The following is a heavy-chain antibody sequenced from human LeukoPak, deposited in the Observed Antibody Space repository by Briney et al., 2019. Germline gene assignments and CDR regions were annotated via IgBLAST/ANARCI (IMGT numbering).Heavy chain of an antibody. D-gene: IGHD6-13*01. CDR1: GFTFSSYA. J-gene: IGHJ4*02. Sequence: GGSLRLSCAASGFTFSSYAIHWVRQAPGKGLEWVAVISSDGNNKYYADSLKGRVTISRDNSKTTLSLQIHSLRVEDTAVYYCARGEYTSSWYCDFWGQGTLVTVSS. CDR3: ARGEYTSSWYCDF. V-gene: IGHV3-30*04. CDR2: ISSDGNNK.